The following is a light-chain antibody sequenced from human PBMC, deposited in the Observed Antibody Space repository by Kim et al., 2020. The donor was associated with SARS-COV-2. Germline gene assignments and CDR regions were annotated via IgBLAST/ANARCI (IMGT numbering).Light chain of an antibody. V-gene: IGLV6-57*04. J-gene: IGLJ2*01. Sequence: NFMLIQPHSVSESPGKTVTISCTRSSGSIASKYVQWYQQRPGSAPTTVIYEDNQRPSGVPDRFSASIDDSSNSASLRISGLKTDDEADYYCQSYDSSSQVFGGGTQLTVL. CDR1: SGSIASKY. CDR2: EDN. CDR3: QSYDSSSQV.